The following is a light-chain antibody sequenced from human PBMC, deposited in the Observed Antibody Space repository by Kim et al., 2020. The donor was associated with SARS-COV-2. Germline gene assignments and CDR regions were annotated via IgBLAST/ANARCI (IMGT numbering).Light chain of an antibody. CDR1: QSVGTY. J-gene: IGKJ5*01. V-gene: IGKV3-11*01. Sequence: ATLSLSPGERATLSCRASQSVGTYLAWYQQKPGQAPRLLIYYASKRATGIPARFRGSGSGTDFTLTIGTLEPEDSAVYYCQQRGNFGQGTRLEIK. CDR2: YAS. CDR3: QQRGN.